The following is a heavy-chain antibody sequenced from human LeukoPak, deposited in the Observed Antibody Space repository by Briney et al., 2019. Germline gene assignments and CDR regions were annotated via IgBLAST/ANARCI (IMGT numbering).Heavy chain of an antibody. CDR1: GFTFDDYA. V-gene: IGHV3-9*01. D-gene: IGHD3-10*01. Sequence: GGSLRLSCAASGFTFDDYAMHWVRQAPGKGLEWVSGISWNSGSIGYADSVKGRFTISRDNAKNTLYLQMNSLRAEDTALYYCAKSLMVRGVIINWGQGTLVTVSS. CDR2: ISWNSGSI. CDR3: AKSLMVRGVIIN. J-gene: IGHJ4*02.